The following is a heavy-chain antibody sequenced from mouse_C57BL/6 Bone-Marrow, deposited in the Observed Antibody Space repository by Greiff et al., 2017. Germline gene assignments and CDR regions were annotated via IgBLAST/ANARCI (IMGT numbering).Heavy chain of an antibody. V-gene: IGHV1-50*01. J-gene: IGHJ2*01. Sequence: QVQLQQPGAELVKPGASVKLSCKASGYTFTSYWMQWVKQRPGQGLEWIGEIDPSDSYTNYNQKFKGKATLTVDTSSSTAYMQLSSLTSEDSAVYYCAREDYYGSSYYVDYWGQGTTRTVSS. CDR3: AREDYYGSSYYVDY. D-gene: IGHD1-1*01. CDR2: IDPSDSYT. CDR1: GYTFTSYW.